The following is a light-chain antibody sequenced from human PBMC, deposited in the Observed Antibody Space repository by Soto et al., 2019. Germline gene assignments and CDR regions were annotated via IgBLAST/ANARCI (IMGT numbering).Light chain of an antibody. V-gene: IGKV4-1*01. J-gene: IGKJ1*01. CDR2: WAS. Sequence: DIVMTQSPDSLAVSLGERATINCKSSQSVLDSCNNKNYLAWYQQKPGQAPKLLIYWASTRQSGVPDRFSGSGSGTDFTLTISSLQAEDVAIYYCQQYYSTPWTFGQGTKVEIK. CDR3: QQYYSTPWT. CDR1: QSVLDSCNNKNY.